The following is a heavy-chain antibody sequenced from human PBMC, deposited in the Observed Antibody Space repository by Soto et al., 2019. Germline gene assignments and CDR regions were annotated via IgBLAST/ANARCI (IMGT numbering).Heavy chain of an antibody. Sequence: PGGSLRLSCAASGFTFSSYAMSWVRQAPGKGLEWVANIKQDGSAKHYLDSVRSRFTISRDNSKNSLYLQMNSLRAEDTALYYCARDFYGGFSYGPGDNWGQGTLVTVSS. CDR1: GFTFSSYA. CDR3: ARDFYGGFSYGPGDN. J-gene: IGHJ4*02. V-gene: IGHV3-7*01. D-gene: IGHD2-15*01. CDR2: IKQDGSAK.